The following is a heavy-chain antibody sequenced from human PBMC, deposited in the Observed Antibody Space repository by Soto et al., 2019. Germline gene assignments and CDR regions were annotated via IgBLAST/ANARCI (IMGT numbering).Heavy chain of an antibody. D-gene: IGHD6-6*01. CDR1: GYIFTNFY. Sequence: QVQLVQPGAEVKKPGASVKFSCKASGYIFTNFYIHWVRQAPGQGLEWIEIINPNGGSTNYAQNFQGRVTMTRDTSTSTVYMDLSSLRSEDTAVYYCTRGLASGDDWGQGTLITVSS. V-gene: IGHV1-46*03. CDR2: INPNGGST. CDR3: TRGLASGDD. J-gene: IGHJ4*02.